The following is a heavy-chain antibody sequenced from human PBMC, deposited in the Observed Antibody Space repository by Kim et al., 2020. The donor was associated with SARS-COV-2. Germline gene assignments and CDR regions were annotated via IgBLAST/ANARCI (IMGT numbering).Heavy chain of an antibody. CDR2: ISYDGSNK. J-gene: IGHJ4*02. D-gene: IGHD5-12*01. CDR3: ARDWRWLQYFDY. CDR1: GFTFSSYA. Sequence: GGSLRLSCAASGFTFSSYAMHWVRQAPGKGLEWVAVISYDGSNKYYVDSVKGRFTISRDNSKNTLYLQMNSLRAEDTAVYYCARDWRWLQYFDYWGQGTLVTVSS. V-gene: IGHV3-30*04.